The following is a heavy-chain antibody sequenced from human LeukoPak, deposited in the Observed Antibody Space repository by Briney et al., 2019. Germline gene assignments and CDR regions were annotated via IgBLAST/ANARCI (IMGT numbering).Heavy chain of an antibody. CDR2: IWYNGSNK. CDR3: ARPLLKVRGVIYYYGMDV. CDR1: GFTLSSFG. J-gene: IGHJ6*04. V-gene: IGHV3-33*01. D-gene: IGHD3-10*01. Sequence: GGSLRPSCAASGFTLSSFGMPWVRQAPGKGLEWVAVIWYNGSNKYYANSVKGRFTISKDNSKNTLYLQMNSLRAEDTAVYYCARPLLKVRGVIYYYGMDVWGKGTTVSVSS.